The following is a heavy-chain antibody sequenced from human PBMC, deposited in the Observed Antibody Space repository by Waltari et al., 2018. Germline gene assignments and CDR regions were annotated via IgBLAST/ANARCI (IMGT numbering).Heavy chain of an antibody. CDR2: IIPIFGTA. V-gene: IGHV1-69*08. Sequence: QVQLVQSGAEVKKPGSSLKVSCKASGGTFSTYALPWRRQAPGQGLEWMGRIIPIFGTANYAQKFQGRVTITADKSTSTAYMELSSLRSEDTAVYYCAREAVATILGYWGQGTLVTVSS. J-gene: IGHJ4*02. CDR3: AREAVATILGY. CDR1: GGTFSTYA. D-gene: IGHD5-12*01.